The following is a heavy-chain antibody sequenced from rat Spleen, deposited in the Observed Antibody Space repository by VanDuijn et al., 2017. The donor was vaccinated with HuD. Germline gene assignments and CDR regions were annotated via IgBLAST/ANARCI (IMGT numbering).Heavy chain of an antibody. Sequence: VQLVESGGGLVQPGRSLKLSCVASGFTFNKYWMNWIRQAPGKGLEWVASITNSGANTYYPDSVKGRFTISRDNAQNTLYLQMNSLRSEDTATYYCTRENYYSGDYWGQGVMVTVSS. CDR1: GFTFNKYW. CDR3: TRENYYSGDY. V-gene: IGHV5-31*01. CDR2: ITNSGANT. D-gene: IGHD1-1*01. J-gene: IGHJ2*01.